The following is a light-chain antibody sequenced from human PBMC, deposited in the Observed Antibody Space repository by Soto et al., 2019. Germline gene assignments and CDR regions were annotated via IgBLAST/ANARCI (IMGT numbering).Light chain of an antibody. V-gene: IGKV3-11*01. CDR2: DAS. Sequence: EIVLTQSPATLSLSPGERATLSCRASQSVSSYLAWYQQKPGQAPRLLIYDASNRATGIPARFSGSGSGTDFTLNFSSLEPEEFAVYYCQQRSNWPRLTFGGGTKVDIK. CDR3: QQRSNWPRLT. J-gene: IGKJ4*01. CDR1: QSVSSY.